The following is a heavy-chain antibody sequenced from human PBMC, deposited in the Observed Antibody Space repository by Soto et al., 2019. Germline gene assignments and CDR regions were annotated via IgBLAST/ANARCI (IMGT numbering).Heavy chain of an antibody. CDR2: INPNSGGT. Sequence: VASVKVSCKASGYTFTGYYMHWVRQAPGQGLEWMGWINPNSGGTNYAQKFQGWVTMTRDTSISTAYMELSRLRSDDTAVYYCARGSCSGGSCYSNYYYGMDVWGQGTTVTVSS. J-gene: IGHJ6*02. V-gene: IGHV1-2*04. CDR1: GYTFTGYY. D-gene: IGHD2-15*01. CDR3: ARGSCSGGSCYSNYYYGMDV.